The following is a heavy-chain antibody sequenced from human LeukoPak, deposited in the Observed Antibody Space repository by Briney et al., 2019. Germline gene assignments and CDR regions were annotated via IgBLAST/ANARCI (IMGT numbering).Heavy chain of an antibody. CDR3: AREGYVYGMDV. CDR1: GGSFSGYY. CDR2: INHSGST. J-gene: IGHJ6*02. V-gene: IGHV4-34*01. D-gene: IGHD6-13*01. Sequence: PSETLSLTCAVYGGSFSGYYWSWIRQPPGKGLEWIGEINHSGSTNYNPSLKSRVTISVDTSKNQLSLKLSSVTAADTAVYYCAREGYVYGMDVWGQGTTVTVSS.